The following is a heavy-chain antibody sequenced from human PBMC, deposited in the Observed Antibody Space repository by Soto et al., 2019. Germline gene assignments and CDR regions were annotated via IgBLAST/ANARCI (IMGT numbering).Heavy chain of an antibody. Sequence: ASVKVSCKASGYTFTSYGISWVRQAPGQGLEWMGWISAYNGNTNYAQKLQGRVTMTTDTSTSTAYMELRSLRSDDTAVYYCARDLSDYDSSGYSYYYYGMDVWGQGTTDTVSS. D-gene: IGHD3-22*01. CDR2: ISAYNGNT. CDR1: GYTFTSYG. V-gene: IGHV1-18*01. CDR3: ARDLSDYDSSGYSYYYYGMDV. J-gene: IGHJ6*02.